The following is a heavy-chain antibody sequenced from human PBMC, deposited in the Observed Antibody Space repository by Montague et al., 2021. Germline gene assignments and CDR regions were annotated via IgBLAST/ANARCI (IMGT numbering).Heavy chain of an antibody. Sequence: SETLSLTCTVSGGSISSSPFYWGWIRQSPGKGLEWIGSNYYRGNTYYNPPLKSRVSPSIDTSKNQFSLKMNSVTAADTAVYYCARAGPRTYGGDSLDYWGQGALVTVSS. V-gene: IGHV4-39*01. D-gene: IGHD3-10*01. CDR2: NYYRGNT. CDR3: ARAGPRTYGGDSLDY. J-gene: IGHJ4*02. CDR1: GGSISSSPFY.